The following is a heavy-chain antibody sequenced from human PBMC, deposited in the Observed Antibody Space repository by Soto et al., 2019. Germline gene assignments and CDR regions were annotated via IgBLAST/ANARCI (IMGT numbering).Heavy chain of an antibody. Sequence: QVQLVESGGGVVQPGRSLRLSCAASGFTFSSYGMHWVRQAPGKGLEWVAVISYDGSNKYYADSVKGRFTISRDNSKNTLYLQMNSLRAEDTAVYYCAKDQDGVGGMDVWDQGTTVTVSS. J-gene: IGHJ6*02. V-gene: IGHV3-30*18. CDR1: GFTFSSYG. D-gene: IGHD3-10*01. CDR3: AKDQDGVGGMDV. CDR2: ISYDGSNK.